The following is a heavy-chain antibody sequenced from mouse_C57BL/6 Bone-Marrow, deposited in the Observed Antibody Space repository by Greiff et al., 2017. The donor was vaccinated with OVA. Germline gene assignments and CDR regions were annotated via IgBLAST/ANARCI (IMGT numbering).Heavy chain of an antibody. CDR3: ARHGDCGSFFDY. V-gene: IGHV5-6*01. CDR2: ISSGGSYT. J-gene: IGHJ2*01. Sequence: EVKLVESGGDLVKPGGSLKLSCAASGFTFSSYGMSWVRQTPDKRLEWVATISSGGSYTYYPDSVKGRFTISRDNAKNTLYLQMSSLKSEDTAMYYWARHGDCGSFFDYWGQGTTLTVSS. CDR1: GFTFSSYG. D-gene: IGHD1-1*01.